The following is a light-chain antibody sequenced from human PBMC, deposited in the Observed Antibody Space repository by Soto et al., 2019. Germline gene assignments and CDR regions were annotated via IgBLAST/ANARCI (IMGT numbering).Light chain of an antibody. V-gene: IGKV3-20*01. CDR2: GAS. CDR1: QSVSTNF. CDR3: QQYGRTSWT. Sequence: EIVLTQSPGTLSLSPGEGATLSCRASQSVSTNFFAWYQQKPGQAPRLLIYGASTRATGTPDRSSGSGSGTDFTLTISRLEPEDFAVYYCQQYGRTSWTFGQGTKVDIK. J-gene: IGKJ1*01.